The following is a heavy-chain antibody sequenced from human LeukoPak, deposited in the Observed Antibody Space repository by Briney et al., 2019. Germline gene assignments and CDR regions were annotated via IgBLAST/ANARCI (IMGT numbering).Heavy chain of an antibody. CDR1: GFSVSNDY. D-gene: IGHD4/OR15-4a*01. V-gene: IGHV3-53*01. Sequence: PGGSLRLPCVASGFSVSNDYMSWFRQAPEKGLEWVSVIYTDGRTFYADSVRGRFSISRDNPKNTLYLQMNSLRVDDTAIYYCSRDRPYGGLNGFDYWGQGTLVTVTS. CDR2: IYTDGRT. CDR3: SRDRPYGGLNGFDY. J-gene: IGHJ4*02.